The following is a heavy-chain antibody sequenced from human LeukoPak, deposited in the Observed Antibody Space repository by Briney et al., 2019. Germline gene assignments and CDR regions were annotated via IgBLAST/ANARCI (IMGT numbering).Heavy chain of an antibody. V-gene: IGHV3-48*03. CDR1: GFTFSSYE. J-gene: IGHJ6*04. Sequence: GGSLRLSCAASGFTFSSYEMNWARQAPGEGPEWVSYIIMGGRTINYADSVKGRFTISRDNTKNSLYLQMNSLRAEDTAVYYCARDLLLGFGEVYHYGMDVWGKGTSVTVS. CDR3: ARDLLLGFGEVYHYGMDV. D-gene: IGHD3-10*01. CDR2: IIMGGRTI.